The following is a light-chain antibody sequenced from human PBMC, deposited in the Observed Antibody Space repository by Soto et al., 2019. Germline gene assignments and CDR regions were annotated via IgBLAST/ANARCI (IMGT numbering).Light chain of an antibody. J-gene: IGKJ1*01. CDR1: QSISSY. CDR2: AAS. V-gene: IGKV1-39*01. Sequence: DIQMTQSPSSLSASVGDRVTITCRASQSISSYLNWYQHKPGKAPKLLTYAASSLQTGVPSRFSGSRSGTDFALTISSLQREDFATYYCQQTDTFPRTFGQGTKVEMK. CDR3: QQTDTFPRT.